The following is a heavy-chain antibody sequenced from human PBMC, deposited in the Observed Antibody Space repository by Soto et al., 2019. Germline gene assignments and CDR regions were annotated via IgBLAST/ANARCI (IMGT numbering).Heavy chain of an antibody. J-gene: IGHJ6*02. CDR3: AREVTMVRGARVYGMDV. CDR1: GYMFTGYD. Sequence: ASLKLSCKASGYMFTGYDMHWVRQAPGQGLEWMGWINPNSGVTNYGQKFQGRVTMTRDLTISTAYMELSGLRSDDTAVYYCAREVTMVRGARVYGMDVWGQGTTVTVSS. D-gene: IGHD3-10*01. V-gene: IGHV1-2*02. CDR2: INPNSGVT.